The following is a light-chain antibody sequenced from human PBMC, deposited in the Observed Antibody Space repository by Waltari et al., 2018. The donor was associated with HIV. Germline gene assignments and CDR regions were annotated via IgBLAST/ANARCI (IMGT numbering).Light chain of an antibody. J-gene: IGLJ1*01. CDR3: CSYAGSYSYV. CDR1: SSDVGGFKY. V-gene: IGLV2-11*01. CDR2: DVS. Sequence: QSALTQPRPVSGSPGQSVTIPCTASSSDVGGFKYSSWYEQHPGKAPKLMIYDVSKRPSGVPDRFSGSKSGNTASLTISGLQAEDEADYYCCSYAGSYSYVFGTGTKVTVL.